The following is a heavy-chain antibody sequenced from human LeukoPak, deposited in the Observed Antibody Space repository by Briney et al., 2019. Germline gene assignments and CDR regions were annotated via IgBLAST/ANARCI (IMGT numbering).Heavy chain of an antibody. Sequence: GGSLRLSCAASGFTFSTYWMTWVRQAPGKGLEWVANIKHDGSEKYYLDSVKGRFTISRDNAKNSLYLQMNSLRAEDTAVYYCASPHYDYVWGSYRSALEYYMDVWGKGTTVTISS. V-gene: IGHV3-7*01. D-gene: IGHD3-16*02. J-gene: IGHJ6*03. CDR2: IKHDGSEK. CDR3: ASPHYDYVWGSYRSALEYYMDV. CDR1: GFTFSTYW.